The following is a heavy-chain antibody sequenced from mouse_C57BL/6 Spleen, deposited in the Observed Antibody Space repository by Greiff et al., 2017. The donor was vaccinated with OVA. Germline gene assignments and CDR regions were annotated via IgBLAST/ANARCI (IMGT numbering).Heavy chain of an antibody. CDR2: IYPGDGDN. J-gene: IGHJ2*01. D-gene: IGHD4-1*01. CDR1: GYAFSSSW. Sequence: VKLVESGAELVKPGASVKISCTASGYAFSSSWMNWVKQRPGKGLEWIGQIYPGDGDNNYNGKFKGKATMTADKSSSTASMQLSSRTSEDSAVYFCAPGTRGYLDYWGQGTTLTVSS. CDR3: APGTRGYLDY. V-gene: IGHV1-80*01.